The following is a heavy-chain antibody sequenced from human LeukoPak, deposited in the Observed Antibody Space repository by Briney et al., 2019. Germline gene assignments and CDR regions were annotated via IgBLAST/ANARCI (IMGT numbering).Heavy chain of an antibody. CDR2: ISAYNGNT. J-gene: IGHJ4*02. CDR1: GYTFTSYD. V-gene: IGHV1-18*01. D-gene: IGHD3-22*01. Sequence: ASVKVSCKASGYTFTSYDINWVRQATGQGLEWMGWISAYNGNTNYTQKLQGRVSMTTDTSTSTAYMELRSLRSDDTAVYYCARRLDYFDISGYHTLDYWGQGTLVTVSS. CDR3: ARRLDYFDISGYHTLDY.